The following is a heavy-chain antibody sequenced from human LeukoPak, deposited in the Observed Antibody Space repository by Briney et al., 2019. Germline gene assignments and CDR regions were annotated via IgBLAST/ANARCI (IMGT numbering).Heavy chain of an antibody. V-gene: IGHV3-33*06. Sequence: PGGSLRLSCAASGFTFSSYGMHWVRQAPGKGLEWVAVIWYAGSNKYYADSVKGRFTISRDNSKNTLYLQMNSLRAEDTAEYYCAKDPRWDTNYYFDYWGQGTLVTVSS. J-gene: IGHJ4*02. CDR1: GFTFSSYG. CDR3: AKDPRWDTNYYFDY. CDR2: IWYAGSNK. D-gene: IGHD1-26*01.